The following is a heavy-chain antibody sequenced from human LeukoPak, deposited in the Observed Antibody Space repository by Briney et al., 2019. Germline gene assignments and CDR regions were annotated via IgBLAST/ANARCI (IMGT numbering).Heavy chain of an antibody. J-gene: IGHJ6*02. Sequence: PDRSLRLSCAASGFTFDDYAMHWVRQAPGKGLEWVSGISWNSGSIGYADSVKGRFTISRDNAKNSLYLQMNSLRAEDTALYYCAKEYYYGSGSYPHGMDVWGQGTTVTVSS. CDR1: GFTFDDYA. V-gene: IGHV3-9*01. D-gene: IGHD3-10*01. CDR2: ISWNSGSI. CDR3: AKEYYYGSGSYPHGMDV.